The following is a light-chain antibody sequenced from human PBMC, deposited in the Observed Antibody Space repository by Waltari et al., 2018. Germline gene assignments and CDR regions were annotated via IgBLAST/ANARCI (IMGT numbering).Light chain of an antibody. V-gene: IGKV3-11*01. CDR3: QQRTIWPWT. CDR2: GAS. J-gene: IGKJ3*01. Sequence: EIVLTQSPATLALSPGERATLSCRASQDVLTYLAWYQQKPGQAPRLLIHGASKRATGIPARFSGSGSGTAFTLTISSLEPEDFAVYYCQQRTIWPWTFGPGTSEYQT. CDR1: QDVLTY.